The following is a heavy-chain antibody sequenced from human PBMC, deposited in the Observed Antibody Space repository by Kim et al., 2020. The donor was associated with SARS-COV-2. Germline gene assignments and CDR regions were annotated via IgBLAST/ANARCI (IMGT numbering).Heavy chain of an antibody. D-gene: IGHD2-2*01. CDR3: ARDASGGGVVPAAIIDYYYYGMDV. J-gene: IGHJ6*02. CDR2: IIPIFGTA. CDR1: GGTFSSYA. V-gene: IGHV1-69*13. Sequence: SVKVSCKASGGTFSSYAISWVRQAPGQGLEWMGGIIPIFGTANYAQKFQGRVTITADESTSTAYMELSSLRSEDTAVYYCARDASGGGVVPAAIIDYYYYGMDVWGQGTTVTVSS.